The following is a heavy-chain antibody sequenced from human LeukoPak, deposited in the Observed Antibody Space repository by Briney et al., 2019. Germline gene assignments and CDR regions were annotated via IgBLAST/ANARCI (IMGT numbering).Heavy chain of an antibody. Sequence: GGSLRLSCAASGFTFTDYWTHWVRQAPGKGLVWVSGIKTDGSTTTYADSVKGRFTISRDNAKNTLSLQMNSLRVEDTAVYFCVRGGYAWSWGQGTLVTVSS. CDR1: GFTFTDYW. D-gene: IGHD3-16*01. V-gene: IGHV3-74*01. CDR2: IKTDGSTT. J-gene: IGHJ4*02. CDR3: VRGGYAWS.